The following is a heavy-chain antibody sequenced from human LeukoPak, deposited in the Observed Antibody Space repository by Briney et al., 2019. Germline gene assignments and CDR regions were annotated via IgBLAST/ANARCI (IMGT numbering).Heavy chain of an antibody. CDR3: ARLILTGYYKDYGMDV. CDR1: GYSFTSYW. D-gene: IGHD3-9*01. CDR2: IYPGDSDT. Sequence: GESLKISCKGSGYSFTSYWIGWVRQMPGKGLEWMGIIYPGDSDTRYSPSFQGQVTISADKSISTAYPQWSSLKASDTAMYYCARLILTGYYKDYGMDVWGQGTTVTVSS. J-gene: IGHJ6*02. V-gene: IGHV5-51*01.